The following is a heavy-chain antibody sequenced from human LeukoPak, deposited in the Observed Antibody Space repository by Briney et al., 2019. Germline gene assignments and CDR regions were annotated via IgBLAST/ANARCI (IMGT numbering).Heavy chain of an antibody. D-gene: IGHD1-7*01. CDR2: IYYSGST. V-gene: IGHV4-39*01. CDR1: GGSISSSSYY. Sequence: KPSETLSLTCTVSGGSISSSSYYWGWIRQPPGKGLEWIGSIYYSGSTYYNPSLKSRVTISVDTSKNQFSLKLSSVTAADTAVYYCARRSNGLELGGDAFDIWGQGTMVTVSS. CDR3: ARRSNGLELGGDAFDI. J-gene: IGHJ3*02.